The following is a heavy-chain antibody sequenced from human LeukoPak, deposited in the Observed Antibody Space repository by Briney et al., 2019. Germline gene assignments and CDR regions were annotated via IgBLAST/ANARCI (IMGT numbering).Heavy chain of an antibody. CDR1: GYTFTSYG. CDR2: ISVNNGNT. J-gene: IGHJ6*02. Sequence: GASVKVSCKASGYTFTSYGISWVRQAPGQGLEWMGWISVNNGNTKYAQNLQGRVTMTTDTSTTTAYMELSSLRSEDTAVYYCARDYGDYGGPGDYYYYYGMDVWGQGTTVTVSS. CDR3: ARDYGDYGGPGDYYYYYGMDV. D-gene: IGHD4-17*01. V-gene: IGHV1-18*01.